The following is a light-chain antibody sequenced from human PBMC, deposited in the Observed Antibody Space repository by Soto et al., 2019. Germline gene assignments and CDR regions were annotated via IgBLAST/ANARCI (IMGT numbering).Light chain of an antibody. CDR3: QQYGSSPLIT. Sequence: EIVLTQSPGTLSLSPGERATLSCRASQSVSSSYLAWYQQKPGQAPRLLIYGASSRATGIPDRCSGSGSGTDFTLTISRLETEDFAVYYCQQYGSSPLITFGQGTRLEIK. J-gene: IGKJ5*01. CDR2: GAS. CDR1: QSVSSSY. V-gene: IGKV3-20*01.